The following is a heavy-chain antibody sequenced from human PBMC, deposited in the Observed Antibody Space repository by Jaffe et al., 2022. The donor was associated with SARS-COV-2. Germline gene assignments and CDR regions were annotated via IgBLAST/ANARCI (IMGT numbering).Heavy chain of an antibody. V-gene: IGHV3-33*01. Sequence: QVQLVESGGGVVQPGRSLRLSCAASGFTFSTYGIYWVRQAPGKGLEWVAIIWYDGNNKYYADSVKGRFTISRDNSKNTLYLQMKRLRAEDTAVYYCARDTTEGVADYGMDVWGQGTTVTVSS. CDR3: ARDTTEGVADYGMDV. CDR2: IWYDGNNK. CDR1: GFTFSTYG. D-gene: IGHD6-13*01. J-gene: IGHJ6*02.